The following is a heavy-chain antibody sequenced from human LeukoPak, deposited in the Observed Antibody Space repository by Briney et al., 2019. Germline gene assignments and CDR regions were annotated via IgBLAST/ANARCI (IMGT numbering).Heavy chain of an antibody. V-gene: IGHV4-38-2*01. D-gene: IGHD3-10*01. J-gene: IGHJ3*01. CDR1: GSSISSGYY. CDR3: ARMPTMETFHV. Sequence: SGTLSLTCAVSGSSISSGYYWGWIRQPPGKGLEWIGSIYHSGSTYYDPSLKSRVTISVDTSKNQFSLKLTSVTAADTAVYYCARMPTMETFHVWGQGTMVTVSS. CDR2: IYHSGST.